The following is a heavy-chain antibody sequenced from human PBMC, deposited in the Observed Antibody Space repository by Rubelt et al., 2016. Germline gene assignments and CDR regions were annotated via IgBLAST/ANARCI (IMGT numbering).Heavy chain of an antibody. Sequence: LVESGGGVVQPGRSLRLSCAASGFTFSSYVMHWVRQAPGKGLEWVANIKQDGSAKYYVDSVKGRFTISRDNTQNSLDLQMNSLRAEDTAVYYCVRDRTGWGIDYWGQGTLVTVSS. CDR2: IKQDGSAK. J-gene: IGHJ4*02. CDR3: VRDRTGWGIDY. V-gene: IGHV3-7*01. CDR1: GFTFSSYV. D-gene: IGHD3-16*01.